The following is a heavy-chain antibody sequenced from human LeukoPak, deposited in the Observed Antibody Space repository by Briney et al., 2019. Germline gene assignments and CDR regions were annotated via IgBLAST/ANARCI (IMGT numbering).Heavy chain of an antibody. D-gene: IGHD1-26*01. V-gene: IGHV3-72*01. CDR1: GFTFSDHY. Sequence: PGGSLRLSCAASGFTFSDHYMDWVRQAPGKGLEWVGRIRNKANSYTTEYAASVKGRFTISRDDSKNSLYLQMNSLKCEDTAVYYCAREWDSGSYYLGYFDYWGQGNLVTVSS. CDR2: IRNKANSYTT. CDR3: AREWDSGSYYLGYFDY. J-gene: IGHJ4*02.